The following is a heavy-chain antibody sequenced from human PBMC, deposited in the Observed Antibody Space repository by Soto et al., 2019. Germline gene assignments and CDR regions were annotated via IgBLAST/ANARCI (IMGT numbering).Heavy chain of an antibody. CDR2: ISWNSGSI. D-gene: IGHD3-10*01. Sequence: EVQLVESGGGLVQPGRSLRLSCAASGFTFDDYAMHWVRQAPGKGLEWVSGISWNSGSIGYADSVKGRFTISRDNARNSPYLQMNRLTAADTGLYYCANDIGSRGDYYYYYGMDVYRQGNTVIVSS. J-gene: IGHJ6*01. CDR1: GFTFDDYA. V-gene: IGHV3-9*01. CDR3: ANDIGSRGDYYYYYGMDV.